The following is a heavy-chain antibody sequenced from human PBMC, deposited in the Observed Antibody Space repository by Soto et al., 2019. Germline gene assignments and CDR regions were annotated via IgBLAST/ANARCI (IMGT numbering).Heavy chain of an antibody. CDR3: ARDRAYSSSSAVYYYYGMDV. J-gene: IGHJ6*02. Sequence: EASVKVSCKASGGTFSSYAISWVRQAPGQGLEWMGGIIPIFGTANYAQKFQGRVTITADESKNQFSLKLSSVTAADTAVYYCARDRAYSSSSAVYYYYGMDVWGQGTTVT. V-gene: IGHV1-69*13. D-gene: IGHD6-6*01. CDR1: GGTFSSYA. CDR2: IIPIFGTA.